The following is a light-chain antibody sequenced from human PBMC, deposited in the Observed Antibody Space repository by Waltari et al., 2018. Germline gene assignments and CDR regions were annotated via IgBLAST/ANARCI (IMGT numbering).Light chain of an antibody. CDR3: SSYTSSSTWV. CDR1: SSDVGGYNY. Sequence: QSALTQPASVSGSPGQSITISCTGTSSDVGGYNYVSWYQQHPGKAPKLMIYDVSNRHSGFSNRFSGSKSGNTASLTISGLQAEDEADYYCSSYTSSSTWVFGGGTKLTVL. V-gene: IGLV2-14*01. CDR2: DVS. J-gene: IGLJ3*02.